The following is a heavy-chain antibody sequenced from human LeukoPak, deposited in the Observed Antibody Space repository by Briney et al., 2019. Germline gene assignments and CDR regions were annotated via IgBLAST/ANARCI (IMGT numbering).Heavy chain of an antibody. CDR2: IYYSGSTRYNPSYSSGST. V-gene: IGHV4-61*01. J-gene: IGHJ4*02. CDR3: ARASGVSSYLLPI. D-gene: IGHD2-8*01. CDR1: GGSVSSGRYY. Sequence: KPSQTRSLTCTVSGGSVSSGRYYWSWIRQPPGNGLEWIGYIYYSGSTRYNPSYSSGSTNYNPSLKSRVTISIDTSKNQFSLRLNSVTAADTAVYYCARASGVSSYLLPIWGQGTLVTVSS.